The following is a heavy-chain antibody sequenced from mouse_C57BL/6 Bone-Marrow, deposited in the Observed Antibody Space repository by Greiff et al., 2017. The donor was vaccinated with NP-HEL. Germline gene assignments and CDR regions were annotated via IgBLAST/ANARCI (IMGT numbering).Heavy chain of an antibody. J-gene: IGHJ2*01. Sequence: EVMLVESGGGLVQPGGSLKLSCAASGFTFSDYYMYWVRQTPEKRLEWVAYISNGGGSTYYPDTVKGRFTISRDNAKNTLYLQMSRLKSEDTAMYYCARLDSSGYDGGYWGQGTTLTVSS. CDR3: ARLDSSGYDGGY. D-gene: IGHD3-2*02. CDR1: GFTFSDYY. V-gene: IGHV5-12*01. CDR2: ISNGGGST.